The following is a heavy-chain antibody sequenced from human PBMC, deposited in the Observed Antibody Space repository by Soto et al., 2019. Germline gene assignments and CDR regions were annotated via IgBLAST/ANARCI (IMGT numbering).Heavy chain of an antibody. CDR1: GFTFSAFW. CDR3: ARDDLRRNEALDI. CDR2: TNKDGASS. Sequence: EVQLVESGGDFVQPGGSLRLYCEASGFTFSAFWMHWVRHVPGEGLMWISRTNKDGASSEYADSVKGRFSVSRDNAKNTMFLHMTGLRAEDTAVYYCARDDLRRNEALDIWGQGTVVTVSS. V-gene: IGHV3-74*01. J-gene: IGHJ3*02. D-gene: IGHD2-21*01.